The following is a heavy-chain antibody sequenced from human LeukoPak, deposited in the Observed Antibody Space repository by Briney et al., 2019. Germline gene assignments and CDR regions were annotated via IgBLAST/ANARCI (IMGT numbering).Heavy chain of an antibody. V-gene: IGHV3-23*01. D-gene: IGHD6-19*01. CDR2: ISSSGGSI. J-gene: IGHJ3*02. Sequence: PGRSLRLSCAASGFAFSTYAMSWVRQAPWKGLEWVSKISSSGGSIHYADSVKGRFSISRDNSKNTLFLHMNSLRAEDTAVYYCAKDLYSSGWTDAFDIWGQGTMVTVSS. CDR1: GFAFSTYA. CDR3: AKDLYSSGWTDAFDI.